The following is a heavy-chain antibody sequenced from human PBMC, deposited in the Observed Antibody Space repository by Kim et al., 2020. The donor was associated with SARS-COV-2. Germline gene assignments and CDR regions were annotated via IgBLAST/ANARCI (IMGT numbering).Heavy chain of an antibody. V-gene: IGHV3-30*18. CDR3: AKDRFYYDSSGYYWSYSYYGMDV. D-gene: IGHD3-22*01. CDR2: ISYDGSNK. J-gene: IGHJ6*02. Sequence: GGSLRLSCAASGFTFSSYGMHWVRQAPGKGLEWVAVISYDGSNKYYADSVKGRFTISRDNSKNTLYLQMNSLRAEDTAVYYCAKDRFYYDSSGYYWSYSYYGMDVWGQETTVTVSS. CDR1: GFTFSSYG.